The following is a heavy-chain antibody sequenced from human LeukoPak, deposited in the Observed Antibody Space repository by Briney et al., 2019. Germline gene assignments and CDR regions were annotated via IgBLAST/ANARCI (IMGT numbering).Heavy chain of an antibody. J-gene: IGHJ2*01. CDR3: ARHDYGDYDWYFDL. CDR2: ISSSGSTI. V-gene: IGHV3-48*03. D-gene: IGHD4-17*01. CDR1: GFTFSSYE. Sequence: PGGSLRLSXAASGFTFSSYEMNWVRQAPGKGLEWVSYISSSGSTIYYADSVKGRFTISRDNAKNSLYLQMNSLRAEDTAVYYCARHDYGDYDWYFDLWGRGPLVTVSS.